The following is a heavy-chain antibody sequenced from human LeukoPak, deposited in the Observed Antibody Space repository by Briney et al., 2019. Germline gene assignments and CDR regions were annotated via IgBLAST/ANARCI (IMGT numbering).Heavy chain of an antibody. CDR2: ISSNGGST. J-gene: IGHJ6*03. CDR3: ARAAGAPGYCYYMDV. CDR1: GFTFTSYP. Sequence: AGGSLRLSCAASGFTFTSYPMHWVRQAPGKGLEYVSAISSNGGSTYYAHSVKGRFTTSRDNSKNTLYLQMGSLRAEDMAVYYCARAAGAPGYCYYMDVWGKGTTVTVSS. V-gene: IGHV3-64*01.